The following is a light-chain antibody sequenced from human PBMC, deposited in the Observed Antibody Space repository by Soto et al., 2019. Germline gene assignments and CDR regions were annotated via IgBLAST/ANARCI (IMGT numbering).Light chain of an antibody. V-gene: IGKV3-20*01. Sequence: EIGLTQSPGTLSLSPGERATLSCRASQSVSSSYLAWYQQKPGQAPRLLIYGASSMATGIPDRFSGSGAGTGFTLPISRLVPEDFAVYYCQQYGSSSGTFGQGTKV. CDR1: QSVSSSY. J-gene: IGKJ1*01. CDR3: QQYGSSSGT. CDR2: GAS.